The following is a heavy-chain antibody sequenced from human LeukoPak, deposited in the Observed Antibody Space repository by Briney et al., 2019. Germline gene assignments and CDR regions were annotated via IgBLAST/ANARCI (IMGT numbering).Heavy chain of an antibody. CDR1: GGSISSSN. CDR3: AELGITMIGGV. J-gene: IGHJ6*04. V-gene: IGHV3-48*03. Sequence: GTLSLTCAVSGGSISSSNWWSWVRQPPGKGLEWLSYISSTGSIIYNADSVKGRFTISRDNAKNSLFLQMNSLRAEDTAVYYCAELGITMIGGVWGKGTTVTISS. CDR2: ISSTGSII. D-gene: IGHD3-10*02.